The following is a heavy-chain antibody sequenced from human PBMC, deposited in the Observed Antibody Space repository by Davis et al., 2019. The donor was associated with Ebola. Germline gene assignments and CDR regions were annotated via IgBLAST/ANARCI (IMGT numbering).Heavy chain of an antibody. Sequence: PGGSLRLSCAASGFTFSSYGMHWVRQAPGKGLEWVAVIWYDGSNKYYADSVKGRFTISRDNSKNTLYLQMNSLRAEETAVYYCARGDYGDFIWGYGMDVWGQGTTVTVSS. CDR2: IWYDGSNK. D-gene: IGHD4-17*01. CDR3: ARGDYGDFIWGYGMDV. CDR1: GFTFSSYG. J-gene: IGHJ6*02. V-gene: IGHV3-33*01.